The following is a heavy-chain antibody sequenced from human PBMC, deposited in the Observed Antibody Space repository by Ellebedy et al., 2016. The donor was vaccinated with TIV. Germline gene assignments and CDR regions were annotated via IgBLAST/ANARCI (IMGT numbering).Heavy chain of an antibody. CDR1: GFSTSG. V-gene: IGHV3-30*02. CDR3: VKGAYPVPTVMAV. Sequence: GESLKISCATSGFSTSGMHWVRQAPGKGLEWEAFIRSDGSNKYYADSVEGRFTISRDNSRNTLDLQMTRLGAEDTARYYCVKGAYPVPTVMAVWGQGTVVIVSS. D-gene: IGHD3-16*01. J-gene: IGHJ6*02. CDR2: IRSDGSNK.